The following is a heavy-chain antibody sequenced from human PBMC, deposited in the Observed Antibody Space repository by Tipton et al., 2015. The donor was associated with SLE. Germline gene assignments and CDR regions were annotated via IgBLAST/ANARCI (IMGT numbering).Heavy chain of an antibody. J-gene: IGHJ4*02. V-gene: IGHV3-48*03. CDR1: GFTFSSYW. CDR2: ISPGGTTI. Sequence: SLRLSCAASGFTFSSYWMHWVRQAPGKGLEWVSYISPGGTTIYYADSVKGRFTISRDDAENSLYLHLNSLSADDTGVYYCAREPAVAGSGFDYWGQGTLVIVSS. D-gene: IGHD6-19*01. CDR3: AREPAVAGSGFDY.